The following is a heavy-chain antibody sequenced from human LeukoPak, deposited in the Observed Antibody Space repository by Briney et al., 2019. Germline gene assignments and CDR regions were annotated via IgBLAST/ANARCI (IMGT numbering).Heavy chain of an antibody. CDR2: ISSSSSCI. J-gene: IGHJ4*02. D-gene: IGHD6-6*01. CDR3: ARALSSSRQAFDY. Sequence: GGSLRLSCAASGFTFSSYSMNWVRQAPGKGLEWVSSISSSSSCIYYADSVKGRFTISRDNAKNSLYLQMNSLRAEDTAVYYCARALSSSRQAFDYWGQGTLVTVSS. V-gene: IGHV3-21*01. CDR1: GFTFSSYS.